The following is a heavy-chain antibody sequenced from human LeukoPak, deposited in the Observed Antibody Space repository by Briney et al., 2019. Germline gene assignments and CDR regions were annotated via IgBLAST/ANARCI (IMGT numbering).Heavy chain of an antibody. D-gene: IGHD6-13*01. Sequence: GGSLRLSCEASGFTFSTYGMSWVRQAPGKGLEWVSAISGSGGSTYYADSVKGRVTISRDNSKNTLYLQVNSLRVEDTAVYYCARVNSEAYSSSWYYYYYYMDVWGKGTTVTVSS. CDR1: GFTFSTYG. J-gene: IGHJ6*03. CDR3: ARVNSEAYSSSWYYYYYYMDV. V-gene: IGHV3-23*01. CDR2: ISGSGGST.